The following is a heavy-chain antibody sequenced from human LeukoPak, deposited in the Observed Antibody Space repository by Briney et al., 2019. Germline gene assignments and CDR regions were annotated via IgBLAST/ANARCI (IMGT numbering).Heavy chain of an antibody. CDR1: GGTFSSYA. V-gene: IGHV1-69*05. D-gene: IGHD3-10*01. CDR3: AAGTPVSIYYYYMDV. J-gene: IGHJ6*03. CDR2: INPIFGTA. Sequence: GASVKVSCKASGGTFSSYAISWVRQAPGQGLEWMGGINPIFGTANYAQKFQGRVTITTDESTSTAYMELSSLRSEDTAVYYCAAGTPVSIYYYYMDVWGKGTTVTVSS.